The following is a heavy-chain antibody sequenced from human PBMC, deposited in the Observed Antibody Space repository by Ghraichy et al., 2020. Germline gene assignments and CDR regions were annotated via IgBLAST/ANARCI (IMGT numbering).Heavy chain of an antibody. CDR2: IKHDGSEK. Sequence: GESQNISCAASGFTFSRYWMTWVRQAPGKGLEWLANIKHDGSEKYHVDSVKGRFTISRDNAKNSLFLQMNSLRAEDTAVYYCARDTAMPADYWGQGTLVTVSS. V-gene: IGHV3-7*03. CDR3: ARDTAMPADY. CDR1: GFTFSRYW. J-gene: IGHJ4*02. D-gene: IGHD2-2*01.